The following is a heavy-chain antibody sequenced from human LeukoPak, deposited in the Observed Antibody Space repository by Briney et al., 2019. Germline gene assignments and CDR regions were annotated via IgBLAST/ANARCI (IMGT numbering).Heavy chain of an antibody. CDR2: INCDGSGT. V-gene: IGHV3-74*01. D-gene: IGHD4-23*01. CDR3: ARTYRSNSGLDY. CDR1: GFTFSSYW. J-gene: IGHJ4*02. Sequence: GGSLSLSCAASGFTFSSYWMRWVRQAPGKGLVWVSRINCDGSGTSYANSEKGRSTTSRDNAKTTRYLQMNSLRAEDTAVYYCARTYRSNSGLDYWGQGTLLTVSS.